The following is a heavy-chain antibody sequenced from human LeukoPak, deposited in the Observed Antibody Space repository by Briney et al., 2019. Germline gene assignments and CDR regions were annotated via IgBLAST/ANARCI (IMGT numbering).Heavy chain of an antibody. Sequence: GGSLRLSCAASGFTFSSYAMSWVRQAPGKGLEWVSAISGSGGSTYYADSVKGRVTISRDKSKNTLYLQMNSLRAEDTAVYYCAKDLRTGFDAFDIWGQGTMVTVSS. CDR2: ISGSGGST. CDR3: AKDLRTGFDAFDI. CDR1: GFTFSSYA. J-gene: IGHJ3*02. D-gene: IGHD1-1*01. V-gene: IGHV3-23*01.